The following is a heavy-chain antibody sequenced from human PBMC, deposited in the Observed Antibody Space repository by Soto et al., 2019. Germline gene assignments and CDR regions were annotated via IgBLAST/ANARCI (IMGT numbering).Heavy chain of an antibody. J-gene: IGHJ5*02. V-gene: IGHV1-18*01. Sequence: ASVKVSCKASGYTFTSYGISWVRQAPGQGLEWMGWISAYNGNTNYAQKLQGRVTMTTDTSTSTAYMELRSLRSDDTAVYYCARDRRPRITMIVVVMENWFDPWGQGTLVTVSS. CDR1: GYTFTSYG. D-gene: IGHD3-22*01. CDR3: ARDRRPRITMIVVVMENWFDP. CDR2: ISAYNGNT.